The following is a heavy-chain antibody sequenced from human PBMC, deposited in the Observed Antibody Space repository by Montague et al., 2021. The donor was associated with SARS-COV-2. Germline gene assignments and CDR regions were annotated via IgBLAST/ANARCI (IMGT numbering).Heavy chain of an antibody. J-gene: IGHJ6*02. Sequence: SETLSLTCTVSGGSISSYYWSWIRQPPGKGLEWIGYIYYSGSTNYNPSLKSRVTISVDTSKNQFSLKLSSVTAADTAVYYCARSGWEQHVRARYYYYYGMDVWGQGPTVTVSS. CDR2: IYYSGST. V-gene: IGHV4-59*12. D-gene: IGHD6-6*01. CDR1: GGSISSYY. CDR3: ARSGWEQHVRARYYYYYGMDV.